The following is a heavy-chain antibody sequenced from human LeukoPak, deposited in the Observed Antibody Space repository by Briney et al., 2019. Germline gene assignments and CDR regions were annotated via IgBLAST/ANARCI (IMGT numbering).Heavy chain of an antibody. D-gene: IGHD3-22*01. CDR1: GYSFSSYYF. V-gene: IGHV4-38-2*02. CDR3: ASITMIVGGFDY. CDR2: KYHGGST. Sequence: GPLSLTCTASGYSFSSYYFWGFLRPPAGGGREWPVNKYHGGSTYDNPSLKSRITISVDTSKNQFSLKLSSVTTADTAVYYCASITMIVGGFDYWGQGTLVTVSS. J-gene: IGHJ4*02.